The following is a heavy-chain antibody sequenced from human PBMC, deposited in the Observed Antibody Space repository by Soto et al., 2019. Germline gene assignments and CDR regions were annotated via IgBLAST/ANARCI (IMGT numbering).Heavy chain of an antibody. D-gene: IGHD3-9*01. V-gene: IGHV3-30-3*01. Sequence: GGSLRLSCAASGFTFSSYAMHWVRQAPGKGLEWVAVISYDGSNKYYADSVKGRFTISRDNSKNTLYLQMNSLRAEDTAVYYCARDEYYDILTGPKPIDYWGQGTLVTVSS. J-gene: IGHJ4*02. CDR3: ARDEYYDILTGPKPIDY. CDR1: GFTFSSYA. CDR2: ISYDGSNK.